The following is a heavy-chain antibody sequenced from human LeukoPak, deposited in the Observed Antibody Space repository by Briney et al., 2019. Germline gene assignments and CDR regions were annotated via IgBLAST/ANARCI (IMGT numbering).Heavy chain of an antibody. CDR3: ARPKGSVVGRWFDP. Sequence: SETLSLTCTVSGGSISSYYWSWIRQPPGKGLEWIGYIYYSGSTNYNPSLKSRVTISVDTSKNQFSLKLSSVTAADTAVYYCARPKGSVVGRWFDPWGQGTLVTVSS. CDR1: GGSISSYY. D-gene: IGHD1-26*01. J-gene: IGHJ5*02. CDR2: IYYSGST. V-gene: IGHV4-59*08.